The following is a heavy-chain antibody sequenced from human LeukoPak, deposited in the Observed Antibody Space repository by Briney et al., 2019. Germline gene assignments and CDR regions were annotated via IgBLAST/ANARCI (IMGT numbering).Heavy chain of an antibody. V-gene: IGHV5-51*01. CDR2: IYPGDSDT. D-gene: IGHD3-22*01. CDR1: GYSVTSYW. J-gene: IGHJ4*02. Sequence: GESLKISCKGSGYSVTSYWIGWVRQMPGKGLEWMGIIYPGDSDTRYSPSFQGQVTISADKSISTAYLQWSSLKASDTAMYYCARPRAEWVITSPFDYWGQGTLVTVSS. CDR3: ARPRAEWVITSPFDY.